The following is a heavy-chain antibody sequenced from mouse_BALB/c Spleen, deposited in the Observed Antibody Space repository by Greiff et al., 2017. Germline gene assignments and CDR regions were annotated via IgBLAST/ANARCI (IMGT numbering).Heavy chain of an antibody. V-gene: IGHV1-69*02. CDR3: TRNYRYDGVDY. Sequence: VQLQQSGAELMKPGASVKLSCKASGYTFTSYWINWVKQRPGQGLEWIGNIYPSDSYTNYNQKFKDKATLTVDKSSSTAYMQLSSPTSEDSAVYYCTRNYRYDGVDYWGQGTTLTVSS. CDR1: GYTFTSYW. J-gene: IGHJ2*01. D-gene: IGHD2-14*01. CDR2: IYPSDSYT.